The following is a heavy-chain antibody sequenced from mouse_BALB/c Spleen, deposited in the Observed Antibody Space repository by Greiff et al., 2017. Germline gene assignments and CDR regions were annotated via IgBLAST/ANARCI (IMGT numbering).Heavy chain of an antibody. CDR3: ARRFSITTVVATDY. Sequence: EVKLVESGAELVRPGALVKLSCKASGFNIKDYYMHWVKQRPEQGLEWIGWIDPENGNTIYDPKFQGKASITADTSSNTAYLQLSSLTSEDTAVYYCARRFSITTVVATDYWGQGTTLTVSS. D-gene: IGHD1-1*01. V-gene: IGHV14-1*02. CDR1: GFNIKDYY. CDR2: IDPENGNT. J-gene: IGHJ2*01.